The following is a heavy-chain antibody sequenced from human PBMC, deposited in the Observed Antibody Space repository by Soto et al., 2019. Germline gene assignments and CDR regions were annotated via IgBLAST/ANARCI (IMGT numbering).Heavy chain of an antibody. CDR3: AREGNLGRWIQPLDS. CDR1: GGSISSYY. V-gene: IGHV4-59*01. J-gene: IGHJ4*02. Sequence: SETLSLTCTVSGGSISSYYWSWIRQPPGKGLEWIGNIHYNGNTKYSPSLKSRVTMSVDTSKNHFSLKLISVTTADTAVYFCAREGNLGRWIQPLDSWGQGTLVTVSS. D-gene: IGHD2-2*03. CDR2: IHYNGNT.